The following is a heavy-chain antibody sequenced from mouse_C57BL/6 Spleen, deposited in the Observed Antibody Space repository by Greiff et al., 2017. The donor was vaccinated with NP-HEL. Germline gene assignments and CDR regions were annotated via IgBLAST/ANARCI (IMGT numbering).Heavy chain of an antibody. D-gene: IGHD2-4*01. CDR1: GFSLTSYG. J-gene: IGHJ1*03. Sequence: VQVVESGPGLVQPSQSLSITCTVSGFSLTSYGVHWVRQSPGKGLEWLGVIWSGGSTDYNAAFISRLSISKDNSKSQVFFKMNSLQADDTAIYYCARNSRSTMITEYFDVWGTGTTVTVSS. V-gene: IGHV2-2*01. CDR3: ARNSRSTMITEYFDV. CDR2: IWSGGST.